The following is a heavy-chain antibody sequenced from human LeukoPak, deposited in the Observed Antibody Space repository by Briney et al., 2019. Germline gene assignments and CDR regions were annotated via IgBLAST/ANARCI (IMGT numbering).Heavy chain of an antibody. V-gene: IGHV3-21*01. D-gene: IGHD3-16*02. J-gene: IGHJ4*02. CDR2: ISSSSSYI. CDR1: GFTFSSYS. CDR3: ARDLFPSNDYVWGSYRYPVDY. Sequence: GGSLRLSCAASGFTFSSYSMNWVRQAPGKGLELVSSISSSSSYIYYADSVKGRFTISRDNAKNSLYLQMNSLRAEDTAVYYCARDLFPSNDYVWGSYRYPVDYWGQGTLVTVSS.